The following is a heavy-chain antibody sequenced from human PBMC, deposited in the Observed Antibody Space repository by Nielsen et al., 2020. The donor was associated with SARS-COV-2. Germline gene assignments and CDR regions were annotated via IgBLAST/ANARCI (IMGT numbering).Heavy chain of an antibody. Sequence: GESLKISCAASGFTFNTYAMHWVRQPPGKGLEWVSLISWDGASTYYGDSVRGRFTISRDNRKNSLFLQMNSLRTEDTALYYCAKGFSSSSRDYMNVWGKGTTVTVSS. CDR1: GFTFNTYA. CDR2: ISWDGAST. V-gene: IGHV3-43*01. D-gene: IGHD6-6*01. J-gene: IGHJ6*03. CDR3: AKGFSSSSRDYMNV.